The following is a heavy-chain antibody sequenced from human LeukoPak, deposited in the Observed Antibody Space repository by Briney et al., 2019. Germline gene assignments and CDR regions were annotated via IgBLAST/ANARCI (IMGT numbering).Heavy chain of an antibody. V-gene: IGHV4-34*01. J-gene: IGHJ2*01. CDR1: GGSFSGYY. CDR2: INHSGST. CDR3: ARHVSSDLRIVVVTSDWYFDF. D-gene: IGHD2-21*02. Sequence: SETLSLTCAVYGGSFSGYYWSWIRQPPGKGLEWIGEINHSGSTNYNPSLKSRVTISVDTSKNQFSLKLSSVTAADTGVYYCARHVSSDLRIVVVTSDWYFDFWGRGTLVTVSS.